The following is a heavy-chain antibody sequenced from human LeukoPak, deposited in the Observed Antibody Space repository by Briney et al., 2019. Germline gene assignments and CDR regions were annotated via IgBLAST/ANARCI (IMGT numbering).Heavy chain of an antibody. CDR1: GGTFSSYA. CDR3: AIVKVAAGNYYFDY. CDR2: IIPIFGTA. D-gene: IGHD6-13*01. J-gene: IGHJ4*02. V-gene: IGHV1-69*01. Sequence: GSSVKVSCKASGGTFSSYAISWVRQAPGQGLEWMGGIIPIFGTANYAQKFQGRVTITADESTSTAYMELSSLRSEDTAVYYCAIVKVAAGNYYFDYWGQGTLVTVSS.